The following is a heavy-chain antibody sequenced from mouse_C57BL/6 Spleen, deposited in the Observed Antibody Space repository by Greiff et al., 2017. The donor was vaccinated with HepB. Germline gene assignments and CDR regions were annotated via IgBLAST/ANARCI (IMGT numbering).Heavy chain of an antibody. CDR2: ILPGSGST. CDR3: ASWNSYYYGSSYPSY. Sequence: QVQLKESGAELMKPGASVKLSCKATGYTFTGYWIEWVKQRPGHGLEWIGEILPGSGSTNYNEKFKGKATFTADTSSNTAYMQLSSLTTEDSAIYYCASWNSYYYGSSYPSYWGQGTLVTVSA. V-gene: IGHV1-9*01. D-gene: IGHD1-1*01. J-gene: IGHJ3*01. CDR1: GYTFTGYW.